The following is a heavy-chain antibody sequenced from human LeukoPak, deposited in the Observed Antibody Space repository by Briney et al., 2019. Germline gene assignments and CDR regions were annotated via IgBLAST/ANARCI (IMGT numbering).Heavy chain of an antibody. V-gene: IGHV3-23*01. CDR1: GFEFSDYA. Sequence: GGSLRLSCVGSGFEFSDYAMSWVRQAPGKGLEWISGISGRGGRTPYADSVKGRFSVSRDNANNILYLHLNSLGVEDTAVYYCAKNQAGVAAAGLYYHYYYMDVWGKGTTVTVSS. CDR2: ISGRGGRT. J-gene: IGHJ6*03. CDR3: AKNQAGVAAAGLYYHYYYMDV. D-gene: IGHD6-13*01.